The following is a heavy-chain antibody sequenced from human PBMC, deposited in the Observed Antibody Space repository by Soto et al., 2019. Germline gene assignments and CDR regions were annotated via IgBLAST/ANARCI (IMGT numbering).Heavy chain of an antibody. Sequence: GGSLRLSCAASGFTFSSYAMSWVRQAPGKGLEWVSAISGSGGSTYYADSVKGRFTISRDNSKNTLYLQMNSLRAEDTAVYYCAKELGLGYCSGGSCYSRYIDYWGQGTLVTVSS. D-gene: IGHD2-15*01. CDR1: GFTFSSYA. V-gene: IGHV3-23*01. CDR2: ISGSGGST. J-gene: IGHJ4*02. CDR3: AKELGLGYCSGGSCYSRYIDY.